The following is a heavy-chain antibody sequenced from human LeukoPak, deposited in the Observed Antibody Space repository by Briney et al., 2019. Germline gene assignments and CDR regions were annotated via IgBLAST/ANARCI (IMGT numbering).Heavy chain of an antibody. CDR1: GYTFTGYY. CDR3: AREGCSSTSCYLRAFDI. D-gene: IGHD2-2*01. J-gene: IGHJ3*02. CDR2: INPNSGGT. V-gene: IGHV1-2*02. Sequence: ASVKVSCKASGYTFTGYYMHWVRQAPGRGLEWMGWINPNSGGTNYAQKFQGRVTMTRDTSISTAYMELSRLRSDDTAVYYCAREGCSSTSCYLRAFDIWGQGTMVTVSS.